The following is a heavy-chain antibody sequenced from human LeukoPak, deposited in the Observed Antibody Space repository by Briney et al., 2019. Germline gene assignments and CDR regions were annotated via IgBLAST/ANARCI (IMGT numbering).Heavy chain of an antibody. Sequence: PGGSLRLSCAASGFFFDDYGMSWVRQAPGKGLEWVSYISSSGSTIYYADSVKGRFTISRDNAKNSLYLQMNSLRAEDTAVYYCASGSSSSWYEFDFDYWGQGTLVTVSS. J-gene: IGHJ4*02. CDR1: GFFFDDYG. V-gene: IGHV3-11*01. D-gene: IGHD6-13*01. CDR3: ASGSSSSWYEFDFDY. CDR2: ISSSGSTI.